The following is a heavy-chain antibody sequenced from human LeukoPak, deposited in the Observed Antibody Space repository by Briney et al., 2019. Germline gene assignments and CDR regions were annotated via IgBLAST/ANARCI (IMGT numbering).Heavy chain of an antibody. J-gene: IGHJ4*02. Sequence: GGSLRLSCAASGFTFSSYSMNWVRQAPGKGPEWVSSISSSSSYIYYADSVKGRFTISRDNAKNSLYLQMNSLRAEDTAVYYWARDSSPPSRPFDYWGQGTLVTVSS. D-gene: IGHD6-6*01. CDR2: ISSSSSYI. CDR3: ARDSSPPSRPFDY. V-gene: IGHV3-21*01. CDR1: GFTFSSYS.